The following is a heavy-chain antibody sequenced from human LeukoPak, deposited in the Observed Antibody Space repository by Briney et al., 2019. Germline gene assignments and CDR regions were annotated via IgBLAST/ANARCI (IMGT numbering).Heavy chain of an antibody. CDR2: IRGKAYGGTT. D-gene: IGHD6-13*01. Sequence: TGGSLRLSCTASGFTFGDYVMSWFRQAPGKGLEWVGFIRGKAYGGTTEYAASVKGRFTISRDDSKSIAYLQMNSLKTEDTAVYYCTRVYGSSWYHFLLQAFGIWGQGTMVTVSS. CDR1: GFTFGDYV. CDR3: TRVYGSSWYHFLLQAFGI. V-gene: IGHV3-49*03. J-gene: IGHJ3*02.